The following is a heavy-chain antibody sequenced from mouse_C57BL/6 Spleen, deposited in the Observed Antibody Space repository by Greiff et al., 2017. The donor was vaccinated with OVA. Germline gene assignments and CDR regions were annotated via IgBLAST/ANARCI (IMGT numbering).Heavy chain of an antibody. CDR2: INYDGSST. J-gene: IGHJ2*01. D-gene: IGHD4-1*01. CDR1: GFTFSDYY. Sequence: EVQLVESEGGLVQPGSSMKLSCTASGFTFSDYYMAWVRQVPEKGLEWVANINYDGSSTYYLDSLKSRFIISRDNATNILYLQMSSLKSEDTATYYCARSNFYFDYWGQGTTLTVSS. CDR3: ARSNFYFDY. V-gene: IGHV5-16*01.